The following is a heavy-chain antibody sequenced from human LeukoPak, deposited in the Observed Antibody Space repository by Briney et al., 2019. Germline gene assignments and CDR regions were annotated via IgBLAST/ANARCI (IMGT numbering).Heavy chain of an antibody. CDR3: ARTRPYYYGSGSSDY. CDR2: INHSGST. V-gene: IGHV4-34*01. CDR1: GGSFSGYY. J-gene: IGHJ4*02. Sequence: SETLSLTCAVYGGSFSGYYWCWIRQPPGKGLEWIGEINHSGSTNYNPSLKSRVTISVDTSKNQFSLKLSSVTAADTAVYYCARTRPYYYGSGSSDYWGQGTLVTVSS. D-gene: IGHD3-10*01.